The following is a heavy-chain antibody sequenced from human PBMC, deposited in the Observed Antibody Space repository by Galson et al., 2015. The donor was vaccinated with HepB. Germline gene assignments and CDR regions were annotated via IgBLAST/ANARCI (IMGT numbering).Heavy chain of an antibody. CDR1: GFTFSRYN. V-gene: IGHV3-48*04. CDR2: ISTSSDTI. Sequence: SLRLSCAASGFTFSRYNINWVRQAPGKGLEWVSYISTSSDTIYYADSVKGRFTISRDNAKNSLYLQMNSLSADDTAVYYCARDRGGSGSYLSYYNGMDVWGQGTTVTVSS. J-gene: IGHJ6*02. D-gene: IGHD3-10*01. CDR3: ARDRGGSGSYLSYYNGMDV.